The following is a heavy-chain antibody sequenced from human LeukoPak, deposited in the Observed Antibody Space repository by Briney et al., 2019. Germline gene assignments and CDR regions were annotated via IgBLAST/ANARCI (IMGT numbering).Heavy chain of an antibody. J-gene: IGHJ4*02. Sequence: ASVKVSCKASGYTFTSYGISWVRQAPGQGLEWMGWISAYNGNTNYAQKLQGRVTMTEDTSTDTAYMELSSLRSEDTAVYYCATLNWNDGEDYWGQGTLVTVSS. D-gene: IGHD1-1*01. V-gene: IGHV1-18*01. CDR2: ISAYNGNT. CDR3: ATLNWNDGEDY. CDR1: GYTFTSYG.